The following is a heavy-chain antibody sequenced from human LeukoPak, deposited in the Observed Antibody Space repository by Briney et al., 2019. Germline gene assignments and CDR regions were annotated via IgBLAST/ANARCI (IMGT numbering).Heavy chain of an antibody. Sequence: QPGGSLRLSCAASGFTFSSYDMHWVGQATGKGLEWVSAIGTAGDTYYPGSVKGRFTISRENAKNSLYLQMNSLRAGDTAVYYCARGRYHDAFDIWGQGTMVTVSS. CDR1: GFTFSSYD. CDR2: IGTAGDT. D-gene: IGHD2-2*01. J-gene: IGHJ3*02. V-gene: IGHV3-13*04. CDR3: ARGRYHDAFDI.